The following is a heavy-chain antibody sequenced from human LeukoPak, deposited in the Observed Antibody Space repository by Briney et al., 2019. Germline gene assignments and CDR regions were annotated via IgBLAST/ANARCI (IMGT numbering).Heavy chain of an antibody. CDR3: ARDGYSYDGWFDP. D-gene: IGHD5-18*01. CDR2: IIPIFGTA. V-gene: IGHV1-69*05. Sequence: SVKVSCKASGGTFSSHAISWVRQAPGQGLEWMGRIIPIFGTANYAQKFQGRVTITTDESTSTAYMELSSLRSEDTAVYYCARDGYSYDGWFDPWGQGTLVTVSS. CDR1: GGTFSSHA. J-gene: IGHJ5*02.